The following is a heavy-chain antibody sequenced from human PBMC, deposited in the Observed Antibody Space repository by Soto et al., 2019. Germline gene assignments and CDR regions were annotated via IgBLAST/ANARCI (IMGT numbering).Heavy chain of an antibody. Sequence: GGSLRLSCAASGFTFSSYAMHWVRQAPGKGLEWVAVISYDGSNKYYADSVKGRFTISRDNSKNTLYLQMNSLRAEDTAVYYCAREADVHYYDSSGPPQHWGQGTLVTVSS. CDR1: GFTFSSYA. CDR2: ISYDGSNK. J-gene: IGHJ4*02. V-gene: IGHV3-30-3*01. CDR3: AREADVHYYDSSGPPQH. D-gene: IGHD3-22*01.